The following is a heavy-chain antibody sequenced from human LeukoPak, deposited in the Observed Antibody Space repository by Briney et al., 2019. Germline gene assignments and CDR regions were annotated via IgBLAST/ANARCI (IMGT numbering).Heavy chain of an antibody. D-gene: IGHD6-6*01. CDR3: AKGRLYSSSAVDY. CDR2: ISARSNYI. J-gene: IGHJ4*02. CDR1: GFTFRSHS. Sequence: GGSLRLSCAASGFTFRSHSMNWVRQAPGKGLEWVSSISARSNYIYYADSVKGRFTISRDNAKNSLYLEMNSLRAEDTAVYYCAKGRLYSSSAVDYWGQGTLVTVSS. V-gene: IGHV3-21*01.